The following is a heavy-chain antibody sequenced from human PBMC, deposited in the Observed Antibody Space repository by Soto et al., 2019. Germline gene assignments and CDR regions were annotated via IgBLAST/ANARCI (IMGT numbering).Heavy chain of an antibody. CDR2: IKQDGSEK. V-gene: IGHV3-7*05. Sequence: GGSLRLSCAASGFTFSSYWMSWVRQAPGKGLEWVANIKQDGSEKYYVDSVKGRFTISRDNAKNSLYLQMNSLRAEDTAVYYCARDWRVAGTRSYYYGMDVWGQGTTVTAP. D-gene: IGHD6-19*01. J-gene: IGHJ6*02. CDR3: ARDWRVAGTRSYYYGMDV. CDR1: GFTFSSYW.